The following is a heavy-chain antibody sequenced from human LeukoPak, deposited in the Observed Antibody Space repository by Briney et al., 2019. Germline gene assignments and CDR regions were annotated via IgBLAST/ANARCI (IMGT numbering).Heavy chain of an antibody. D-gene: IGHD2-2*01. CDR1: GYSFTSYW. Sequence: GESLKISCKGSGYSFTSYWIGWVRQMPGKGLEWMGIIYPGDSDTRYSPSFQGQVTISADKSISTAYLQWSSLKASDTAMYCCARGEDIVVVPAAIRLRLGELSLWGRAFDIWGQGTMVTVSS. J-gene: IGHJ3*02. CDR3: ARGEDIVVVPAAIRLRLGELSLWGRAFDI. V-gene: IGHV5-51*01. CDR2: IYPGDSDT.